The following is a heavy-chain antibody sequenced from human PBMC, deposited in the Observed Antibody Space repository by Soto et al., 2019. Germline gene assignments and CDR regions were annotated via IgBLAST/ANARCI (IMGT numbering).Heavy chain of an antibody. Sequence: ASVKVSCKASGYTFTSYAMHWVRQAPGQRLEWMGWINAGNGNTKYSQKFQGRVTITRDTSASTAYMELSSLRSEDTDVYYCASRDNDFWSGYPLDYYGMDVWGQGTTVTVSS. CDR3: ASRDNDFWSGYPLDYYGMDV. CDR2: INAGNGNT. CDR1: GYTFTSYA. J-gene: IGHJ6*02. V-gene: IGHV1-3*01. D-gene: IGHD3-3*01.